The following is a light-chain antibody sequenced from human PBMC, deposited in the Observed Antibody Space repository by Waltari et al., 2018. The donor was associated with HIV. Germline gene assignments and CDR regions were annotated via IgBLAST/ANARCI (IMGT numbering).Light chain of an antibody. CDR3: QQYDNLPFT. V-gene: IGKV1-33*01. J-gene: IGKJ3*01. CDR2: DAS. CDR1: QDISKY. Sequence: DIQMTQSPSSLSASVGDRVTITCQASQDISKYLSWHQQKPGRAPKLLISDASNLQTGVPSRFSGSGSGTDFTFTISSLQPDDIATYFCQQYDNLPFTFGPGTKLDIK.